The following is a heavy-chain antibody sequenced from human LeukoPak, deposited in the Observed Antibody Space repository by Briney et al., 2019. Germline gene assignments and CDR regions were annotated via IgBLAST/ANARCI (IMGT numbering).Heavy chain of an antibody. Sequence: GASVKVSCKASGYTFTSYGINWVRQATGQGLEWMGWMNPNSGNTGYAQKFQGRVTMTRDTSISTAYMELSSLTSEDTAVYYCARGFVNLPGYWGVWGKGTTVTVSS. CDR2: MNPNSGNT. V-gene: IGHV1-8*02. CDR3: ARGFVNLPGYWGV. D-gene: IGHD3-9*01. J-gene: IGHJ6*04. CDR1: GYTFTSYG.